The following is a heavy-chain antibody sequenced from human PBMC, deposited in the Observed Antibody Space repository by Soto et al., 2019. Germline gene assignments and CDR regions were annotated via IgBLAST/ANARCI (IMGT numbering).Heavy chain of an antibody. V-gene: IGHV3-30*18. CDR3: ANHPSDFQH. Sequence: QVQLVESGGGVVQPGRSLRLSCAASGFTFSSYGMHWVRQAPGKGLEWVAVISDDGSSKYYADSVKGRFTISRDNSKNTLYLQMISLRAEDTAVYYCANHPSDFQHWVQGTLVTVSS. CDR1: GFTFSSYG. CDR2: ISDDGSSK. J-gene: IGHJ1*01.